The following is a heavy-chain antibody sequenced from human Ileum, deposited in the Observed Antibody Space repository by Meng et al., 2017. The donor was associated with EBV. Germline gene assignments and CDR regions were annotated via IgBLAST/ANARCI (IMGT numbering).Heavy chain of an antibody. J-gene: IGHJ4*02. Sequence: AQLQQPGPGLLNPSGTLSLTGAVPGGAISRSNWWRWVRQAPGKGLEWIGEIHHTESTNYNPSLKSRVTISVDKSKNQFSLKLSSVTAADTAVYYCARESYSDSSGYYSLDYWGQGSLVTVSS. CDR2: IHHTEST. CDR1: GGAISRSNW. D-gene: IGHD3-22*01. V-gene: IGHV4-4*02. CDR3: ARESYSDSSGYYSLDY.